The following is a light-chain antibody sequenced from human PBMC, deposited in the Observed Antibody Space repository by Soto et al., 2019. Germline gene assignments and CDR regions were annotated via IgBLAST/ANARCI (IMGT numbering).Light chain of an antibody. Sequence: QSALTQPASVSGSPGQSITISCTGTSSDVGGYNYVSWHQQHPGKAPKLMIYEVSNRPSGVSNRFSGSKSGNTASLTISGLQAEDEADYFCSSYGSTSTRYVFGTGTKAPS. J-gene: IGLJ1*01. CDR2: EVS. V-gene: IGLV2-14*01. CDR1: SSDVGGYNY. CDR3: SSYGSTSTRYV.